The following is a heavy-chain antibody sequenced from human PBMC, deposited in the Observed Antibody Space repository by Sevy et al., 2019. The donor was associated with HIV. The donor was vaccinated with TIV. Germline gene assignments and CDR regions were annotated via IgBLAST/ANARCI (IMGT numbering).Heavy chain of an antibody. CDR3: ARVGLLYDFWSGYYRKDYYYYGMDV. J-gene: IGHJ6*02. Sequence: GGSLRLSCAASGFTFSSYAMSWVRQAPGKGLEWVSAISGSGGSTYYADSVKGRFTISRDNSKNTLYLQMNSLRAEDTAVYYCARVGLLYDFWSGYYRKDYYYYGMDVWGQGTTVTVSS. CDR2: ISGSGGST. CDR1: GFTFSSYA. V-gene: IGHV3-23*01. D-gene: IGHD3-3*01.